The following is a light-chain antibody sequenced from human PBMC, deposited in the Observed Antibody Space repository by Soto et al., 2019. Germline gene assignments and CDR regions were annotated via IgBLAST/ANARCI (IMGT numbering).Light chain of an antibody. J-gene: IGKJ5*01. CDR2: DTS. Sequence: VVTQSPATLSLSPGDGATLSSRASQSVNNYLAWYQQKPGRAPRLLIYDTSNRATDIPARFSGSGSGTDFTLTISSVEPEDSALYYCQQYGNLITFGQGTRLEIK. V-gene: IGKV3-11*01. CDR3: QQYGNLIT. CDR1: QSVNNY.